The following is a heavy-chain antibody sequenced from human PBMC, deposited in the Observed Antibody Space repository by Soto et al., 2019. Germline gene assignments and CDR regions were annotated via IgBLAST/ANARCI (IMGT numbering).Heavy chain of an antibody. CDR1: GGSISSSNW. CDR3: ARVVGVYYYGMAV. J-gene: IGHJ6*01. CDR2: ISHSGRT. Sequence: QVQLQESGPGLVKPSGTLSLTCAVSGGSISSSNWWSWVRQPPGKGLEWIGEISHSGRTNYSPSLKRRVTISVDKSKNQFSLKVSSVTAADTAVYYSARVVGVYYYGMAVWGQGTTVSVSS. V-gene: IGHV4-4*02. D-gene: IGHD3-22*01.